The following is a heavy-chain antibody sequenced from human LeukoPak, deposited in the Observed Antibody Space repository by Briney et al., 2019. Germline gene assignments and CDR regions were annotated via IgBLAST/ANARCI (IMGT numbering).Heavy chain of an antibody. D-gene: IGHD4-17*01. J-gene: IGHJ3*02. CDR2: INGGVGST. Sequence: GGSLRLSCAAAGFTFSIYAMTWVRQAPGKGLGWVSLINGGVGSTYYTDSVKGRFTVSRDNSQNTLYLQMVSLRAEDTAVYYCAKVAHGGAAFAIWSERTMVTVSS. CDR1: GFTFSIYA. CDR3: AKVAHGGAAFAI. V-gene: IGHV3-23*01.